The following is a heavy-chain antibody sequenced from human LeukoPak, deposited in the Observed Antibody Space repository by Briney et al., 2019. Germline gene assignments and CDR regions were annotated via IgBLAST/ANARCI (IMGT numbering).Heavy chain of an antibody. J-gene: IGHJ4*02. CDR2: ISAYNANT. V-gene: IGHV1-18*01. D-gene: IGHD6-13*01. CDR1: GYTFTNYG. Sequence: ASVKVSCKASGYTFTNYGISWVRQAPGQGLEWMGWISAYNANTYYAQELQGRVTMTTDTSTSTAYMELRSLRSDDTAVYYCARDFYSSPDYWGQGTLVTVSS. CDR3: ARDFYSSPDY.